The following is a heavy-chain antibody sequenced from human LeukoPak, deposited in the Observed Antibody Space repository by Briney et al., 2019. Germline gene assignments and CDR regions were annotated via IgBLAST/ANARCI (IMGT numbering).Heavy chain of an antibody. D-gene: IGHD3-22*01. V-gene: IGHV4-34*01. CDR2: INHIGST. Sequence: PSETLSLTCAVYGGPFSDNYWSWIRQPQGQGLDLNGEINHIGSTNYNPSLKSRVTISVDTSKNQFYLKLSSVTAADTAVYYCARGPVLVYDSGGYYFFDYWGQGTLVTDSS. J-gene: IGHJ4*02. CDR1: GGPFSDNY. CDR3: ARGPVLVYDSGGYYFFDY.